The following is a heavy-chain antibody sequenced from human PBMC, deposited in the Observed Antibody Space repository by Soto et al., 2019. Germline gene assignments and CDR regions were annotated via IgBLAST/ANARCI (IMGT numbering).Heavy chain of an antibody. Sequence: CACQYTRQRLEWMGWINAGNGNTKYSQKFQGRVTITRDTSASTAFMELSSLRSEDTAVYYCARAEHSLGDCSGISCYPTGSASRRHGSPVT. V-gene: IGHV1-3*01. CDR3: ARAEHSLGDCSGISCYPTGSAS. CDR2: INAGNGNT. J-gene: IGHJ5*01. D-gene: IGHD2-15*01.